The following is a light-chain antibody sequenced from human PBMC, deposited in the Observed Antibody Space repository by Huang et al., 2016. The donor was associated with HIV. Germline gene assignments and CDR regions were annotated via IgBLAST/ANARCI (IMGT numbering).Light chain of an antibody. CDR2: GAS. V-gene: IGKV3-15*01. CDR1: QSVGSK. Sequence: DTVMTQTPATLSVSPGARAPLSCRASQSVGSKLAWFQQKPGQAPRFLLHGASTRATGIPDRFSGSGSGTEFTLTISSLQSEDFAVYYCQQYNNWPYTFGQGTKLEIK. CDR3: QQYNNWPYT. J-gene: IGKJ2*01.